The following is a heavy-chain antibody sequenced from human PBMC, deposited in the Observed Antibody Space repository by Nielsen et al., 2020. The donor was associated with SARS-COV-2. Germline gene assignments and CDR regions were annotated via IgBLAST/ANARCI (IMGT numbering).Heavy chain of an antibody. V-gene: IGHV3-48*01. CDR1: GFDFSTYN. D-gene: IGHD3-22*01. CDR3: AKRDYYDSSGYAPLFDS. Sequence: GESLKISCAASGFDFSTYNMNWVRQAPGKGLEWLSYISSASSTIFYADSVKGRFTISRDNSKNTLYLQMDSLRAEDTAVYYCAKRDYYDSSGYAPLFDSWGQGTLVTVSS. CDR2: ISSASSTI. J-gene: IGHJ4*02.